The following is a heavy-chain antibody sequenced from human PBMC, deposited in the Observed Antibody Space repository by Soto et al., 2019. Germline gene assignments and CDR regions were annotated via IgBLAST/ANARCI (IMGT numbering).Heavy chain of an antibody. Sequence: GGSLRLSCAASGFTFSSYAMSWVRQAPGKGLEWVSIISGSGGSTYYADSVKGRFTISRDNSKNTLYLQMNSLRAEDTAVYYCAKKGPCSGGSCPPLNYYCYLDVWGKGTTVTVSS. CDR1: GFTFSSYA. J-gene: IGHJ6*03. D-gene: IGHD2-15*01. CDR2: ISGSGGST. CDR3: AKKGPCSGGSCPPLNYYCYLDV. V-gene: IGHV3-23*01.